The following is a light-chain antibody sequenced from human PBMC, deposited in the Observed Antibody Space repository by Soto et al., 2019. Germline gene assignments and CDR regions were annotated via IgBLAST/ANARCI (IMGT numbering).Light chain of an antibody. Sequence: EIVMTQSPATLSVSPGERATLSCRASQGVSSNLAWYQQKPGQAPRLLIYCTSTRATGIPARFSGSGSETEFTLTISSLQSEDSAVFYCQQYNNWPWTFGQGTEVQIK. J-gene: IGKJ1*01. CDR2: CTS. CDR1: QGVSSN. V-gene: IGKV3-15*01. CDR3: QQYNNWPWT.